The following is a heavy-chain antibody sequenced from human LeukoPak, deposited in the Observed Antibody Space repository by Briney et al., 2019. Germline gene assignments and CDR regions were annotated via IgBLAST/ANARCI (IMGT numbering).Heavy chain of an antibody. CDR1: GFTFGDHY. CDR2: TKNKANSYTT. Sequence: PGGSLRLSCAASGFTFGDHYMDCVRQAPGKGLEWVSRTKNKANSYTTQYAASVKGRFTVSRDDSKCSLSLQMNSLETENTAVYYWARDASARLDYWGQGTLGTVSS. D-gene: IGHD1-26*01. V-gene: IGHV3-72*01. J-gene: IGHJ4*02. CDR3: ARDASARLDY.